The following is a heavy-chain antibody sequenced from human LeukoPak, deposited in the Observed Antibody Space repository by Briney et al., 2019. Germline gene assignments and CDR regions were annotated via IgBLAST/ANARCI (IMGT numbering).Heavy chain of an antibody. J-gene: IGHJ3*02. CDR1: GFTVSSNY. CDR2: IYSGGST. CDR3: ARDPRVSIAAAGRDDAFDI. V-gene: IGHV3-66*01. D-gene: IGHD6-13*01. Sequence: GGSLRLSCAASGFTVSSNYMSWVRQAPGKGLEWVSVIYSGGSTYYADSVKGRLTISRDNSKNTLYLQMNSLRAEDTAVYYCARDPRVSIAAAGRDDAFDIWGQGTMVTVSS.